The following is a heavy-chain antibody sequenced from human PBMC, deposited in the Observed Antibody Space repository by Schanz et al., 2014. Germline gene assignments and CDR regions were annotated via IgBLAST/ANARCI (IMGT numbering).Heavy chain of an antibody. D-gene: IGHD6-19*01. CDR3: ARKTDSSGTGDY. V-gene: IGHV3-NL1*01. Sequence: QVQLVESGGGVVQPGRSLRLSCAASGFTFSNHGMHWVRQSPGKGLEWVALIYSGGDTNYAGSVKGRFTISRDGSKNTLYLQMNSLRAEDTAVYYCARKTDSSGTGDYWGQGTLVTVSS. CDR1: GFTFSNHG. CDR2: IYSGGDT. J-gene: IGHJ4*02.